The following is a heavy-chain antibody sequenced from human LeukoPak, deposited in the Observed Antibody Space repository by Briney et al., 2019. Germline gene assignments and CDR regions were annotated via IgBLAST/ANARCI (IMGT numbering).Heavy chain of an antibody. CDR3: AKDLDYANYYMDV. CDR1: GFTLSSYW. Sequence: PGGSLRLSCGASGFTLSSYWMTWVRQVPGKGLEWVANIKQDGSEIFYVDSVKGRFTISRDNSKNTLYLQMNSLRAEDTAVYYCAKDLDYANYYMDVWGKGTTVTISS. J-gene: IGHJ6*03. V-gene: IGHV3-7*01. D-gene: IGHD4-17*01. CDR2: IKQDGSEI.